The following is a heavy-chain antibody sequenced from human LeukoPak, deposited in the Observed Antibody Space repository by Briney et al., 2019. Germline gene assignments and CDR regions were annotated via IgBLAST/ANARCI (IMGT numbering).Heavy chain of an antibody. J-gene: IGHJ4*02. Sequence: ASVKVSCKASGYTFTNYGISWVRLAPGQGLEWMGWISAYNGNTNYAQKLQGRVTMTTDTSTSTAYMELRSLNSDDTAVYYCARALGDYLNPLLTWGQGTLVTVSS. CDR2: ISAYNGNT. CDR3: ARALGDYLNPLLT. V-gene: IGHV1-18*01. D-gene: IGHD4-11*01. CDR1: GYTFTNYG.